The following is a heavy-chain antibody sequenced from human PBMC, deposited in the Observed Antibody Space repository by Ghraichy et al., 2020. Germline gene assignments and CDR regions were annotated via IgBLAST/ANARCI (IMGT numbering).Heavy chain of an antibody. Sequence: SQTLSLTCTVSGGSISGFYWSWIRQPPGKGLEWIGYISNTGTTTNYNPYLRSRVTISVDTSKNQLSLKLTSVTAADTAVYYCARGERLGLDYGGQGALVTVSS. J-gene: IGHJ4*02. V-gene: IGHV4-59*01. D-gene: IGHD4-11*01. CDR1: GGSISGFY. CDR2: ISNTGTT. CDR3: ARGERLGLDY.